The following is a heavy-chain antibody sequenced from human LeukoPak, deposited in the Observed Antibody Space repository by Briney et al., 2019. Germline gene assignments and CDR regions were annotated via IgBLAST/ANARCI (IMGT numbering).Heavy chain of an antibody. J-gene: IGHJ3*02. D-gene: IGHD3-16*01. CDR3: ARGGRAFDI. Sequence: PGGSLRLSCAASGFTFSSYWMHWVRQVPGRGLVWVPHINSDGRRTNSADSAKGRFTISRDNAKNTLYLQMNSLRADDTAVYYCARGGRAFDIWGHGTMVTVSS. CDR1: GFTFSSYW. CDR2: INSDGRRT. V-gene: IGHV3-74*01.